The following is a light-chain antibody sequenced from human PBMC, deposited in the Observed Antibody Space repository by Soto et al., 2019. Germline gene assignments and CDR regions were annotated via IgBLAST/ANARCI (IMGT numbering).Light chain of an antibody. Sequence: EFVLTQSPCTLSLSPVERSTLSCMASQTVINNYLAWYQQKPGQAPRLLIYDASSRATGIPDRFSGGGSGTDFTLTISRLEPEDFAVYYCQQYNNWPLTFGQGTKVDIK. J-gene: IGKJ1*01. CDR2: DAS. CDR1: QTVINNY. V-gene: IGKV3-20*01. CDR3: QQYNNWPLT.